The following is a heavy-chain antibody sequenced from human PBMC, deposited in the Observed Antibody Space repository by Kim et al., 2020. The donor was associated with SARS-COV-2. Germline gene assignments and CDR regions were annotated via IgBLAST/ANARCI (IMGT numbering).Heavy chain of an antibody. J-gene: IGHJ5*02. CDR2: GVST. V-gene: IGHV3-23*01. CDR3: AKVTGFDP. Sequence: GVSTYYADSVKGRFTISRDNSKNTLYLQMNSLRAEDTAVYYCAKVTGFDPWGQGTLVTVSS.